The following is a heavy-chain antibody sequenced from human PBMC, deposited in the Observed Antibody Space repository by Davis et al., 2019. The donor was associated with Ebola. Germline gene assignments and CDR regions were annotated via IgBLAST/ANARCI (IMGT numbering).Heavy chain of an antibody. Sequence: MPSETLSLTCAVSGDSINRGDYYWGWLRQPPGKGLEWIAYIQYTGSAYYNPSLKSRVTTSMDTSKNQFSLNLNSVTAADTAVYYCARPNMLLFTAFDYWGQGTLVSVSS. CDR2: IQYTGSA. D-gene: IGHD2-21*01. CDR3: ARPNMLLFTAFDY. J-gene: IGHJ4*02. CDR1: GDSINRGDYY. V-gene: IGHV4-30-4*01.